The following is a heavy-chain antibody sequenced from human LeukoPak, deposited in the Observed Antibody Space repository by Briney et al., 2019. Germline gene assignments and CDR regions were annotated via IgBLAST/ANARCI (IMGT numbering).Heavy chain of an antibody. Sequence: GGSLRLSCAASGFTFSSYAMHWVRKAPGKGREWVGVILYDGSNKYYADSVKGRFTISRDNSKNTLYLQMNSLRAEDTAVYYCASMERHSSGWHRRGHDAFDIWGQGTMVTVSS. J-gene: IGHJ3*02. V-gene: IGHV3-30*04. D-gene: IGHD6-19*01. CDR2: ILYDGSNK. CDR1: GFTFSSYA. CDR3: ASMERHSSGWHRRGHDAFDI.